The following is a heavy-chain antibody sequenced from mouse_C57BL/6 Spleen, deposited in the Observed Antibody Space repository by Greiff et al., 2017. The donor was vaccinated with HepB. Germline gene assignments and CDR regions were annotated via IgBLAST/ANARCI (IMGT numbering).Heavy chain of an antibody. CDR3: ARRVYYGNLYLYFDV. J-gene: IGHJ1*03. D-gene: IGHD2-1*01. CDR1: GYSITSDY. CDR2: ISYSGST. Sequence: EVHLVESGPGLAKPSQTLSLTCSVTGYSITSDYWNWIRKFPGNKLEYMGYISYSGSTYYNPSLKSRISITRDTSKNQYYLQLNSVTTEDTATYYCARRVYYGNLYLYFDVWGTGTTVTVSS. V-gene: IGHV3-8*01.